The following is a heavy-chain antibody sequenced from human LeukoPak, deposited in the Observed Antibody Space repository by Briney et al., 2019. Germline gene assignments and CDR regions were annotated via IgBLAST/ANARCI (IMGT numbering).Heavy chain of an antibody. CDR1: GGSISSYY. CDR3: ARALDFYAFDI. Sequence: SETLSLTCTVSGGSISSYYWSWIRQPPGKGLEWIGYIYYSGSTNYNPSLKSRVTISVDRSKNQFSLKLSSVTAADTAVYYCARALDFYAFDIWGQGTMVTVSS. V-gene: IGHV4-59*12. J-gene: IGHJ3*02. CDR2: IYYSGST.